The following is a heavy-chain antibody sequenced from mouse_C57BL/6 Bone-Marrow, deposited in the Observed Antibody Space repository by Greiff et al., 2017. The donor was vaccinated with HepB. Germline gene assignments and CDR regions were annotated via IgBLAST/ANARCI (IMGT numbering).Heavy chain of an antibody. Sequence: EVKLMESGGDLVKPGGSLKLSCAASGFTFSSYGMSWVRQTPDKRLEWVATISSGGSYTYYPDSVKGRFTISRDNAKNTLYLQMSSLKSEDTAMYYCANYYGSSYWFAYWGQGTLVTVSA. J-gene: IGHJ3*01. CDR1: GFTFSSYG. D-gene: IGHD1-1*01. CDR3: ANYYGSSYWFAY. CDR2: ISSGGSYT. V-gene: IGHV5-6*01.